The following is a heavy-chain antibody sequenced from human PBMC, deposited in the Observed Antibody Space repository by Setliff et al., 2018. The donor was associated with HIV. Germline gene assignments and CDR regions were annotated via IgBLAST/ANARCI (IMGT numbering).Heavy chain of an antibody. CDR1: GGSISSYY. CDR3: ASTGYSSGWSFDY. Sequence: SETLSLTCTVSGGSISSYYWSWIRQPPGKGLEWIGYIYYSGSTNYNPSLKSRVTISVDTSKNQFSPKLNSVAAADTAVYYCASTGYSSGWSFDYWGQGTLVTVSS. CDR2: IYYSGST. D-gene: IGHD6-19*01. V-gene: IGHV4-59*12. J-gene: IGHJ4*02.